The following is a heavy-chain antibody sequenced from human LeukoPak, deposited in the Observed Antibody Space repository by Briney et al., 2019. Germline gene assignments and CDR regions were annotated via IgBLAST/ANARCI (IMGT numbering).Heavy chain of an antibody. J-gene: IGHJ5*02. V-gene: IGHV3-53*01. CDR1: GSTVSSNY. D-gene: IGHD6-13*01. CDR2: IYSGGNT. Sequence: GGSLRLSCAASGSTVSSNYMSWVRQAPGKGLEWVSVIYSGGNTYYADSVKGRFTIFRDNSKNTLYLQMNSLRPEDTAVYYCMLPPWAAGGPWGQGTLVTVSS. CDR3: MLPPWAAGGP.